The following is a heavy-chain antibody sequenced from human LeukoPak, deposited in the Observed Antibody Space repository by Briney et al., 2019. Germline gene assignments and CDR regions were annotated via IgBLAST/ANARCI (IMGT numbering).Heavy chain of an antibody. Sequence: GGSLRLSCAASGFTFSSHLMHWVRQAQGTGLVWVSSIKGDGTAPNYADSVKGRFTISRDNAKSTLYLQMSSLRVEDTAVYHCVRNFATGDWGQGTLVTVSS. CDR3: VRNFATGD. CDR1: GFTFSSHL. CDR2: IKGDGTAP. D-gene: IGHD1-14*01. J-gene: IGHJ4*02. V-gene: IGHV3-74*01.